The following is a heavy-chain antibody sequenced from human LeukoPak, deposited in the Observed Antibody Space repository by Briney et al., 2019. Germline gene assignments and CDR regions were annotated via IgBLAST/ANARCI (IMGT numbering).Heavy chain of an antibody. CDR3: ARQLPTAAADTRGYFDN. D-gene: IGHD6-25*01. J-gene: IGHJ4*02. CDR2: LYYGENS. V-gene: IGHV4-39*01. Sequence: SETLSLTCTVSGGSISIISSSTYYWGWIRQAPGKGLEWIGSLYYGENSHYNPSLKSRATLSVDTSNNQFSLKLTSVTAADAAVYFCARQLPTAAADTRGYFDNWGQGTVVTVSS. CDR1: GGSISIISSSTYY.